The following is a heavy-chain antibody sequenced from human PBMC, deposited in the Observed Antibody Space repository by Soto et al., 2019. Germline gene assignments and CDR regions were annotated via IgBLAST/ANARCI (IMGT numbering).Heavy chain of an antibody. V-gene: IGHV3-30*03. J-gene: IGHJ4*02. Sequence: QAQLVESGGGVVQPGRALRLSCAASGFAFSSYGMHWVRQAPGTGLEWVAVISYDGSLQNYADSVKGRFTISRDNSKNMVLLQMSSLRADDTAVYYCVSDRGYGHASVPYSWGQGTLVSVYS. CDR2: ISYDGSLQ. D-gene: IGHD5-18*01. CDR3: VSDRGYGHASVPYS. CDR1: GFAFSSYG.